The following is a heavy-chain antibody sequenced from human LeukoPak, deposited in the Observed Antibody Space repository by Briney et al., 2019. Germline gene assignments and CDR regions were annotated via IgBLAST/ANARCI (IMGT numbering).Heavy chain of an antibody. CDR1: GFTVSTNY. CDR3: ATRDVFDI. J-gene: IGHJ3*02. Sequence: HPGGSLRLSCAASGFTVSTNYMTWVRQAPGKGLEWVSVIYSGGSTYYADSVKGRFTISRDTSKNTLYLQMNSLRAEDTAVYYCATRDVFDIWGQGTMVTASS. V-gene: IGHV3-53*01. CDR2: IYSGGST.